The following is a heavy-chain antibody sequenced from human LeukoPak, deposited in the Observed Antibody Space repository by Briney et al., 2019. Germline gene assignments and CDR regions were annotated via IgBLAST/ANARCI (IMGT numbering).Heavy chain of an antibody. CDR3: AKGSVPIISSSYFDY. CDR1: GFTFSSYE. CDR2: ISGSGTNT. Sequence: GGSLRLSCAASGFTFSSYETNWVRQAPGKGLEWVSVISGSGTNTYYADSVKGRFTISRDNSKNTLFLQMHSLRAEDTAVYYCAKGSVPIISSSYFDYWGQGTLVTVSS. V-gene: IGHV3-23*01. J-gene: IGHJ4*02. D-gene: IGHD6-13*01.